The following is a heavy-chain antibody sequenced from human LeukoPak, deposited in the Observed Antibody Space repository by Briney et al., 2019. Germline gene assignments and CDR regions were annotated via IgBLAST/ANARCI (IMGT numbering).Heavy chain of an antibody. J-gene: IGHJ3*02. CDR2: IYYSGST. D-gene: IGHD3-22*01. V-gene: IGHV4-59*12. CDR1: GGSISSYY. Sequence: SETLSLTCTVSGGSISSYYWSWIRQPPGKGLEWIGYIYYSGSTNYSPSLKSRVTISVDTSKNQFSLKLSSVTAADTAVYYCARIYYDSSGYYSGAFDIWGQGTMVTVSS. CDR3: ARIYYDSSGYYSGAFDI.